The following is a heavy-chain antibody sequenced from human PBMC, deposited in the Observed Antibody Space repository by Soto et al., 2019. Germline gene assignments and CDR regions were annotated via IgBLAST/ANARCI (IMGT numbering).Heavy chain of an antibody. CDR3: ARGAFEVDY. V-gene: IGHV4-61*01. J-gene: IGHJ4*02. Sequence: QVQLQESGPGLVKPSETLSLTCTVSGGSVSSDTYYWTWILQPPGKGLEWIAYVYYSGSTNYNPSIKGRGTISLDTSENQFSLRLSSMTAADTAVYYCARGAFEVDYWGQGILVTVSS. CDR2: VYYSGST. CDR1: GGSVSSDTYY.